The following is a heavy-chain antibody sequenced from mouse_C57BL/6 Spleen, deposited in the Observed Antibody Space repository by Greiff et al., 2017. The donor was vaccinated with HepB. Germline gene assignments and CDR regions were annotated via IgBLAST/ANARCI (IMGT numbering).Heavy chain of an antibody. CDR1: GYTFTSYW. V-gene: IGHV1-69*01. J-gene: IGHJ2*01. Sequence: QVQLQQPGAELVMPGASVKLSCKASGYTFTSYWMHWVKQRPGQGLEWIGEIDPSDSYTNYNQKFKGKSTLTVDKSSSTAYMQLSSLTSEDSAVYYCARRGSTMVTTTDYFDYWGQGTTLTVSS. CDR3: ARRGSTMVTTTDYFDY. CDR2: IDPSDSYT. D-gene: IGHD2-2*01.